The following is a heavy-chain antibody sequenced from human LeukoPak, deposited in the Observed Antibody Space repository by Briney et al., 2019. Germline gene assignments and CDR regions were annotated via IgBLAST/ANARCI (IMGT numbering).Heavy chain of an antibody. CDR1: GDSVSSSTTA. CDR3: ARSCPIRYFDCEGMDI. Sequence: SQTLSLTCAISGDSVSSSTTAWNWIRQSPSRGLEWLGRTYYRSKWYYEYAISVRSRITINPDTSKNQFSLQLNSVTAADTAVYYCARSCPIRYFDCEGMDIWGNGTTAIVSS. CDR2: TYYRSKWYY. D-gene: IGHD3-9*01. V-gene: IGHV6-1*01. J-gene: IGHJ6*03.